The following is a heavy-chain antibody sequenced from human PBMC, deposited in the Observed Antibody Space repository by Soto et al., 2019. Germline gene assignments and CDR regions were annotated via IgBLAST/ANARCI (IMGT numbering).Heavy chain of an antibody. J-gene: IGHJ6*02. D-gene: IGHD6-19*01. Sequence: QVQLVQSGAEVKKPGASVKVSCKVSGYTLTELSMHWVRQAPGKGLEWMGGFDPEDGETIYAQKFQGRVTMTEDTSTDTAYMELSSLRSEDTAVYHCATVAPAYSSGWYNYYYGMDVWGQGTTVTVSS. CDR2: FDPEDGET. CDR1: GYTLTELS. V-gene: IGHV1-24*01. CDR3: ATVAPAYSSGWYNYYYGMDV.